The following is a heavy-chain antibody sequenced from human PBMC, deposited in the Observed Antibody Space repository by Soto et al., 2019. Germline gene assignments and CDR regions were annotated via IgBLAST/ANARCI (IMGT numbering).Heavy chain of an antibody. CDR2: ISSSNSYI. CDR3: ASESLDP. V-gene: IGHV3-21*01. Sequence: GGSRRPSVAASGFTFSTNGMNWFRQSPGKGREWWGSISSSNSYINYADSENGRSTISRDNAKNALYLQMNSRRAEDSAVYYCASESLDPWGQGTLVTVSS. CDR1: GFTFSTNG. J-gene: IGHJ5*02.